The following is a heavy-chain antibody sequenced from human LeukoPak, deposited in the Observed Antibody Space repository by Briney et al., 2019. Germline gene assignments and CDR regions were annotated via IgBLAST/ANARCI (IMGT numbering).Heavy chain of an antibody. D-gene: IGHD6-13*01. J-gene: IGHJ4*02. Sequence: GGSLRLSCAASGFTFSSYSMNWVRQAPGKGLEWVSYISSSSSTIYYADSVKGRFTISRDNAKNSLYLQMNSLRAEDTAVYYCARASSSWSQGYFDYWGQGTLVTVSS. CDR2: ISSSSSTI. CDR3: ARASSSWSQGYFDY. CDR1: GFTFSSYS. V-gene: IGHV3-48*01.